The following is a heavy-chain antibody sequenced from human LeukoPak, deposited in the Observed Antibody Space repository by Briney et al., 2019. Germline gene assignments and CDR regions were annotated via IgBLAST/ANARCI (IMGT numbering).Heavy chain of an antibody. CDR3: ARLALFDY. Sequence: PSETLSLTCAVSGYSISSGYYWGWIRQPPGKGREWIGSIYHSGSTYYNPSLKSRVTISVDTSKNQFSLRLSSVTAADTAVYYCARLALFDYWGQGTLVTVSS. V-gene: IGHV4-38-2*01. J-gene: IGHJ4*02. CDR2: IYHSGST. CDR1: GYSISSGYY. D-gene: IGHD6-6*01.